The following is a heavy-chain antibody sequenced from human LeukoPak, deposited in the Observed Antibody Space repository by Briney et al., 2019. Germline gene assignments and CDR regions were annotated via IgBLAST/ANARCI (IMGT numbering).Heavy chain of an antibody. D-gene: IGHD1-1*01. V-gene: IGHV4-34*01. CDR3: ARVLFLGEHAFDI. CDR1: GGSFSGYY. J-gene: IGHJ3*02. Sequence: SETLSLTCAVYGGSFSGYYWSWIRQPPGKGLEWIGSIYYSGSTYYNLSLKSRVTISVDTSKNQFSLKLSSVTAADTAVYYCARVLFLGEHAFDIWGQGTMVTVSS. CDR2: IYYSGST.